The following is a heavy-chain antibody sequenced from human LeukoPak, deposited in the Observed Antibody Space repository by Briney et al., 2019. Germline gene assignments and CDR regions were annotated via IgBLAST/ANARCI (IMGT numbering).Heavy chain of an antibody. CDR3: AKYHYDRSGFPDY. Sequence: PGRSLRLSCAASGFTFSSYGMHWVRQAPGKGLEWVAVISYDGSNKYYADSVKGRFTISRDNSKNTLYLQMNSLRAEDTAVYYCAKYHYDRSGFPDYWGQGTLVTVSS. CDR1: GFTFSSYG. V-gene: IGHV3-30*18. CDR2: ISYDGSNK. J-gene: IGHJ4*02. D-gene: IGHD3-22*01.